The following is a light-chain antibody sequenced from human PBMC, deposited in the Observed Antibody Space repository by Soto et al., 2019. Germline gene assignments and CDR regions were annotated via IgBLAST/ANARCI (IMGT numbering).Light chain of an antibody. J-gene: IGKJ4*01. CDR3: QQYNKSPLT. V-gene: IGKV3-15*01. CDR1: QSASSN. CDR2: AAS. Sequence: EIMMTQSPATLSVSPGERATLSCRASQSASSNLAWSQQKPGQAPWLLIYAASTRATAIPARFSGSGSGTEFTLNISTLQSEDLAVYYCQQYNKSPLTFGGGTKVEIK.